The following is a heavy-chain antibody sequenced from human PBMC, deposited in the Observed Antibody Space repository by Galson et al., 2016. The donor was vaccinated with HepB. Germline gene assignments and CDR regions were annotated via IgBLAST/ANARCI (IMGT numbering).Heavy chain of an antibody. CDR2: INQDGST. V-gene: IGHV4-34*01. CDR1: GGSFSAHW. Sequence: SETLSLTCAYSGGSFSAHWWHWIRQSPGKGLEWIGEINQDGSTNYNPSLWSRVTISVGTSKSQFSLKVTSVTAADTAVYYCARAKSGVLRSLFDLWGQGTLVTVST. J-gene: IGHJ4*02. D-gene: IGHD3-3*01. CDR3: ARAKSGVLRSLFDL.